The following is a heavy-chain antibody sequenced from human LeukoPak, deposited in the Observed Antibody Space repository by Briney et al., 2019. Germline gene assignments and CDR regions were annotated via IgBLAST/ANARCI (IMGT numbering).Heavy chain of an antibody. Sequence: GSLRLSCAASGFTFSSYWMHWVRQAPGKGLVWVSRINSDGSSTSYADSVKGRFTISRDNAKYTLYLQMNSLRAEDTAVYYCAKSGYCSGGSCYSVDYWGQGTLVTVSS. CDR3: AKSGYCSGGSCYSVDY. D-gene: IGHD2-15*01. CDR1: GFTFSSYW. V-gene: IGHV3-74*01. J-gene: IGHJ4*02. CDR2: INSDGSST.